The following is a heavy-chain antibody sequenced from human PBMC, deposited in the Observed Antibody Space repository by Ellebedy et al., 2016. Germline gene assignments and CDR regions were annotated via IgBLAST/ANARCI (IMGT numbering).Heavy chain of an antibody. J-gene: IGHJ4*02. D-gene: IGHD5-18*01. CDR2: IYSDGTT. V-gene: IGHV3-53*01. CDR3: ARNLGYNYAYDY. Sequence: GESLKISCAASGFTVSSSYMTWVRQAPGKGLEWVSLIYSDGTTYLADSVKGRFTVSSDSSENTLYLQMNSLRAEDTAIYYCARNLGYNYAYDYWGQGTLVTVST. CDR1: GFTVSSSY.